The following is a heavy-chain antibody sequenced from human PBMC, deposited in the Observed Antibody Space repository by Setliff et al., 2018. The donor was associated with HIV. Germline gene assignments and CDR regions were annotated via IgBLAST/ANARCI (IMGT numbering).Heavy chain of an antibody. J-gene: IGHJ4*02. D-gene: IGHD1-7*01. V-gene: IGHV3-33*06. CDR2: IWYDGSNR. CDR1: YG. CDR3: VKDMTGTPSYFFDY. Sequence: YGMHWVRQAPGKGLEWVAVIWYDGSNRYYADSVKGRVTIARDNPKNTLYLQMNSLRAEDTAVYYCVKDMTGTPSYFFDYWGQGTLVTVSS.